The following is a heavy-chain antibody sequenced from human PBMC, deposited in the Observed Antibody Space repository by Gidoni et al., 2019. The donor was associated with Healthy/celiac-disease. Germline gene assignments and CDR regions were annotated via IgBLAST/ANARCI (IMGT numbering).Heavy chain of an antibody. Sequence: QVQLQQWGAGLLKPSETLSLTCAVYGGSFSGYYWSWIRQPPGKGLEWIGEINHSGSTNYNPSLKSRVTISVDTSKNQFSLKLSSVTAADTAVYYCARGRWDNYYDSSGYYEDYWYFDPWGRGTLVTVSS. CDR2: INHSGST. CDR3: ARGRWDNYYDSSGYYEDYWYFDP. V-gene: IGHV4-34*01. D-gene: IGHD3-22*01. CDR1: GGSFSGYY. J-gene: IGHJ2*01.